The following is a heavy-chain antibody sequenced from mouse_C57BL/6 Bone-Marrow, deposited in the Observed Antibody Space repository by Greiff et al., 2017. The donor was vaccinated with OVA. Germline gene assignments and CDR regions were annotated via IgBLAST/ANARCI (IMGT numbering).Heavy chain of an antibody. CDR3: AGTYDGNYVWDIDV. Sequence: EVQGVESGGGLVKPGGSLKLSCAASGFTFSDYGMHWVRQAPEKGLEWVAYISSGSSTIYYADTVKGRFTISRDNAKNTLFLQMPSLRSEVTAMYYYAGTYDGNYVWDIDVWGTGTTGTVSS. CDR2: ISSGSSTI. J-gene: IGHJ1*03. CDR1: GFTFSDYG. D-gene: IGHD2-1*01. V-gene: IGHV5-17*01.